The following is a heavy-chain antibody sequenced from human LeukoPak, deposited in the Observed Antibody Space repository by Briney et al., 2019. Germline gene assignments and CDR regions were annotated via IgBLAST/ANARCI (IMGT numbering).Heavy chain of an antibody. D-gene: IGHD4-17*01. CDR2: IYYSGST. CDR3: AAGVYGPFDY. V-gene: IGHV4-59*01. CDR1: GGSISSYY. Sequence: SETLSLTCTVSGGSISSYYWSWIRQPPGKGLEWIGYIYYSGSTNYNPSPKSRVTISVDTSKNQFSLKLSSVTAADTAVYYCAAGVYGPFDYWGQGTLVTVSS. J-gene: IGHJ4*02.